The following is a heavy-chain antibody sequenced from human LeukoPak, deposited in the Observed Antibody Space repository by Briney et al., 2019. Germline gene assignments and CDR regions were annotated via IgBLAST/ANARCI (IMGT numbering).Heavy chain of an antibody. CDR2: IWYDGSNK. J-gene: IGHJ3*02. Sequence: GGSLRLSCAASGFTFSSYGMHWVRQAPGKGLEWVAVIWYDGSNKYYADSVKGRFTISRDNSKNTLYLQMNSLRAEDTAVYYCASLYSSSSLGAFDIWGPGTMVTVSS. CDR3: ASLYSSSSLGAFDI. V-gene: IGHV3-33*01. D-gene: IGHD6-6*01. CDR1: GFTFSSYG.